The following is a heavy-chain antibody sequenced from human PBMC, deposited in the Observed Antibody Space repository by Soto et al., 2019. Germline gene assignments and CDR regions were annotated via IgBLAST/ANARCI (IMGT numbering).Heavy chain of an antibody. CDR1: GGTFSSYA. V-gene: IGHV1-69*13. CDR3: ARVSVVGAVYYDYGMDV. D-gene: IGHD1-26*01. J-gene: IGHJ6*02. Sequence: GASVKVSCKASGGTFSSYAISWVRQDPGQGLEWMGGIIPIFGTANYAQKFQGRVTITADESTSTAYMELSSLRSEDTAVYYCARVSVVGAVYYDYGMDVWGQGTTVTVSS. CDR2: IIPIFGTA.